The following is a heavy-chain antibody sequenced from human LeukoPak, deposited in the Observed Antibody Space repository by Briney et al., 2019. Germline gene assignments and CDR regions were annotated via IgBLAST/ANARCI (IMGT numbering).Heavy chain of an antibody. CDR1: GFTFSSYA. Sequence: PGGSLRLSCAASGFTFSSYAMHWVRQAPGKGLEWVAVISYDGSNKYYADSVKGRFTISRDNSKNTLYLQMNSLRAEDTAVYYCARGPDYDFWSGYYFWGQGTLVTVSS. D-gene: IGHD3-3*01. V-gene: IGHV3-30-3*01. CDR2: ISYDGSNK. J-gene: IGHJ4*02. CDR3: ARGPDYDFWSGYYF.